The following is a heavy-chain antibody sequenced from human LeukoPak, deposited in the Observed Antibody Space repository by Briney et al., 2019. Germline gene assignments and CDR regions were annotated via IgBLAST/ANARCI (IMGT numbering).Heavy chain of an antibody. V-gene: IGHV3-23*01. J-gene: IGHJ4*02. CDR2: ISGSGGST. CDR3: AKDLGNYGSGSYYQPFDY. CDR1: GFTFSSYA. Sequence: GTSLRLSCAASGFTFSSYAMSWVRQAPGKGLEWVSAISGSGGSTYYADSVKGRFTISRDNSKNTLYLQMNSLRAEDTAVYYCAKDLGNYGSGSYYQPFDYWGQGTLVTVSS. D-gene: IGHD3-10*01.